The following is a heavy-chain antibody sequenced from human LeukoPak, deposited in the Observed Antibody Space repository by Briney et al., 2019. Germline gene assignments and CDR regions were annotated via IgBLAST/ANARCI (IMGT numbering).Heavy chain of an antibody. D-gene: IGHD3-10*01. J-gene: IGHJ6*03. V-gene: IGHV3-21*01. Sequence: AGGSLRLSCTASGFTFSSYSMNWVRQAPGKGLEWVSSISTSSSYIYYADSVKGRFTISRDNAKNSLFLQMNSLRAEDTALYYCARDKSGTMIPGVITTYYYSMDVWGKGTTATISS. CDR3: ARDKSGTMIPGVITTYYYSMDV. CDR2: ISTSSSYI. CDR1: GFTFSSYS.